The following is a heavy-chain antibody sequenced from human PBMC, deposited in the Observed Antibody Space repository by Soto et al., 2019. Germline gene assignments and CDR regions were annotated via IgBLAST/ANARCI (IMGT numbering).Heavy chain of an antibody. J-gene: IGHJ4*02. V-gene: IGHV4-31*03. CDR1: VGSISSGGYY. Sequence: QVQLQESGPGLVKPSQTLSLTCTVSVGSISSGGYYWSWIRQHPGKGLEWIGYIYYSGSTYYNPSLKSRVTISVDTSKNQFSLKLSSVTAADTAVYYCARGYVVPAAMWDYWGQGTLVTVSS. CDR2: IYYSGST. CDR3: ARGYVVPAAMWDY. D-gene: IGHD2-2*01.